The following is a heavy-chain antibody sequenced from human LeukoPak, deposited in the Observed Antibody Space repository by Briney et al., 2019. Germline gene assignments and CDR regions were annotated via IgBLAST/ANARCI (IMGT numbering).Heavy chain of an antibody. Sequence: PGGSLRLSCEVSGFTFDDHAINWVRQAPGKGLEWVAHINWNGGSTDYEDSVKGRFTISRDNTKNSLFLQMNSLRSDDTALYYCARDTLLQDAFVIWGEGKMVIVSS. CDR3: ARDTLLQDAFVI. J-gene: IGHJ3*02. D-gene: IGHD3-16*01. CDR1: GFTFDDHA. CDR2: INWNGGST. V-gene: IGHV3-20*04.